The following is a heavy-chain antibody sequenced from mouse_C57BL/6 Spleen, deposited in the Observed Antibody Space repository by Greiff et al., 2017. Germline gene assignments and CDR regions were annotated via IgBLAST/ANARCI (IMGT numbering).Heavy chain of an antibody. CDR3: ARTAQAGGLDY. CDR2: IYPGDGDT. V-gene: IGHV1-80*01. J-gene: IGHJ2*01. D-gene: IGHD3-2*02. CDR1: GYAFSSYW. Sequence: QVQLQQSGAELVKPGASVKISCKASGYAFSSYWMNWVKQRPGKGLEWIGQIYPGDGDTNYNGKFKGKATLTADKSSSTAYMQLSSLTSEDSAVYFCARTAQAGGLDYWGQGTTLTVSS.